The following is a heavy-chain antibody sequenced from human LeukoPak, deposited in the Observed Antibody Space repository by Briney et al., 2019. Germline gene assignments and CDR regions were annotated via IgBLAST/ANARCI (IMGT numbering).Heavy chain of an antibody. J-gene: IGHJ6*03. V-gene: IGHV4-4*07. Sequence: SETLSLTCTVSGESVSTYYWSWIRQPAGKGLEWIGRVYPSGTTNYNPSLKSRVTMSLDTSKNQFSLKLSSVTAADTAVYYCARALYYYGSYYMDVWGKGTTVTISS. CDR2: VYPSGTT. CDR1: GESVSTYY. CDR3: ARALYYYGSYYMDV. D-gene: IGHD3-10*01.